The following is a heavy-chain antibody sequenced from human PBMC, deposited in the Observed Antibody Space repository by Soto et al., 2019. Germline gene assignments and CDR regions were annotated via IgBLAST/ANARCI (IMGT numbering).Heavy chain of an antibody. V-gene: IGHV4-38-2*02. CDR2: VYHSGAT. CDR1: GYSMTSGFY. CDR3: ARERSFARPTGWFEP. Sequence: ETLSLTCDVSGYSMTSGFYWGWIRQTPGKGLEWIGSVYHSGATYYNPSLQSRVSISVDTSKSQFSLKLISATAADTGTYYCARERSFARPTGWFEPWGQGTQVTVSS. D-gene: IGHD6-25*01. J-gene: IGHJ5*02.